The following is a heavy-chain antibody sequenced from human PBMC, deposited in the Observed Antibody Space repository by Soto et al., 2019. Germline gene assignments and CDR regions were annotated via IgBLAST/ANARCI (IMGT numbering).Heavy chain of an antibody. CDR3: ARDRVTIFGVVTYEAFDI. J-gene: IGHJ3*02. Sequence: GGSLRLSCAASGFTFSSYSMNWVRQAPGKGLEWVSSISSSSSYIYYADSVKGRFTISRDNAKNSLYLQMNSLRGEDTAVYYCARDRVTIFGVVTYEAFDIWGQGTMVTV. CDR1: GFTFSSYS. V-gene: IGHV3-21*01. CDR2: ISSSSSYI. D-gene: IGHD3-3*01.